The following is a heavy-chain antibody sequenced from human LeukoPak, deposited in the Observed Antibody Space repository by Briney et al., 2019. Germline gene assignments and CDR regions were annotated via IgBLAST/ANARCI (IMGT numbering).Heavy chain of an antibody. CDR1: GFTFSNYA. Sequence: PGGSLRLSCAASGFTFSNYAMRWVRHAPGKGLEWVSTITSTGGSTYYADSVKGRFTISRDNSKNTLYLQMNSLRAEDTAVYYCAKPGRPYYYYYGMDVWGQGTTVTVSS. CDR3: AKPGRPYYYYYGMDV. J-gene: IGHJ6*02. CDR2: ITSTGGST. V-gene: IGHV3-23*01. D-gene: IGHD3-10*01.